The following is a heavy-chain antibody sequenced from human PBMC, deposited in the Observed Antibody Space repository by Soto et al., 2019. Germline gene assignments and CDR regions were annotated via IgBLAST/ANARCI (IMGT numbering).Heavy chain of an antibody. Sequence: EVQLVESGGGLVKPGGSLRLSCAASGFTFTTYNINWVRQAPGKGLEWVSSISSSSAYIYYGDSVKGRFTVSRDNAKNSLYLQMNSLRGEDTAVYYCARVPQWCMHCLDVW. D-gene: IGHD2-8*01. V-gene: IGHV3-21*01. CDR1: GFTFTTYN. J-gene: IGHJ6*01. CDR2: ISSSSAYI. CDR3: ARVPQWCMHCLDV.